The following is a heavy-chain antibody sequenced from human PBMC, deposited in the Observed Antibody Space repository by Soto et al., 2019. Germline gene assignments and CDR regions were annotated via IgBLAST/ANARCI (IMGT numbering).Heavy chain of an antibody. J-gene: IGHJ4*02. CDR1: GFTFSSYG. V-gene: IGHV3-30*18. CDR2: ISYDESNK. Sequence: TGGSLRLSCAASGFTFSSYGMHWVRQAPGKGLEWVAVISYDESNKYYADSVKGRFTISRDNSKNTLYLQMNSPRAEDTAVYYCAKDGIVAFDYWGQGTLVTVSS. D-gene: IGHD5-12*01. CDR3: AKDGIVAFDY.